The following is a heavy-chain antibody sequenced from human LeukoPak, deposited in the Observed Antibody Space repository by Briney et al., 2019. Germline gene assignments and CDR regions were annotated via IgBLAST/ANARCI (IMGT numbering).Heavy chain of an antibody. V-gene: IGHV3-21*01. D-gene: IGHD2-2*01. CDR2: ISSSSSYI. CDR3: ASQVVPAANSVDY. Sequence: GGSLRLSCAASGFTFSSYSMTWVRQAPGKGLEWVSSISSSSSYIYYADSVKGRFTISRDNAKNSLHLQMNSLRAEDTAVYYCASQVVPAANSVDYWGQGTLVTVSS. J-gene: IGHJ4*02. CDR1: GFTFSSYS.